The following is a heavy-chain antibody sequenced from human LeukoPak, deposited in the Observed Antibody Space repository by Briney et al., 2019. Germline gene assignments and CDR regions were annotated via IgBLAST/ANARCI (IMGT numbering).Heavy chain of an antibody. D-gene: IGHD3-10*01. Sequence: GGSLRLPCAASGFTFISYSMNWVRQAPGKGLEWVSSISSSSSYIYYADSVKGRFTISRDNAKNSLYLQMNSLRAEDTAVYYCASDRSYGSGGYYHMDVWGKGTTVTVSS. CDR2: ISSSSSYI. CDR3: ASDRSYGSGGYYHMDV. V-gene: IGHV3-21*01. CDR1: GFTFISYS. J-gene: IGHJ6*03.